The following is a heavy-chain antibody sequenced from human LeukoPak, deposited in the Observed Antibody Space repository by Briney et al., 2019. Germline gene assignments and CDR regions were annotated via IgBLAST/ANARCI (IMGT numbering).Heavy chain of an antibody. D-gene: IGHD6-19*01. Sequence: GGSLRLSCAASGFTFSSYSMNWVRQAPGKGPEWVSSISSSSSYIYYADSVKGRFTISRDNAKNSLYLQMNSLRAEDTAVYYCARDHSSGLDAFDIWGQGTMVTVSS. J-gene: IGHJ3*02. CDR3: ARDHSSGLDAFDI. CDR1: GFTFSSYS. CDR2: ISSSSSYI. V-gene: IGHV3-21*01.